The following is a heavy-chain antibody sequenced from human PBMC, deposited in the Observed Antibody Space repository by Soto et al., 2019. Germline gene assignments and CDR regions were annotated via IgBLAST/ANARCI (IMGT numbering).Heavy chain of an antibody. CDR1: GGAISNYY. CDR3: ARERREEINEGYDIDY. Sequence: LSLTCTVSGGAISNYYWSCIRQPAGKGLEWVGRIYTSGSTDYNPSLKSRVTISIDTSKNQFSLKVTSMTAADTAVYYCARERREEINEGYDIDYWGQGTLVTVSS. D-gene: IGHD5-12*01. V-gene: IGHV4-4*07. CDR2: IYTSGST. J-gene: IGHJ4*02.